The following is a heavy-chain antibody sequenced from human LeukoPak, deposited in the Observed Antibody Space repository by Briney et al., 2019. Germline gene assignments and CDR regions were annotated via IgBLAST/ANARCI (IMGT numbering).Heavy chain of an antibody. CDR2: IYNSGST. CDR1: GDSMNSYS. V-gene: IGHV4-59*12. Sequence: SETLSLTCAVSGDSMNSYSWSWIRQPAGKELEWIGYIYNSGSTIYNPSLKSRVTISIDTSKNQFSVKLRSVTAADTAVYYCASDYGSGSYRFDYWGQGTLVTVYS. CDR3: ASDYGSGSYRFDY. D-gene: IGHD3-10*01. J-gene: IGHJ4*02.